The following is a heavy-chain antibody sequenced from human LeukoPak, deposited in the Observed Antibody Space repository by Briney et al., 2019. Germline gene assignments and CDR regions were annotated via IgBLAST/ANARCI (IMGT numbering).Heavy chain of an antibody. D-gene: IGHD6-19*01. V-gene: IGHV4-59*08. CDR3: AGTGIAVAGVDY. CDR2: IYYSGST. CDR1: GGSISSNY. J-gene: IGHJ4*02. Sequence: SETLSLTCTVSGGSISSNYWSWIRQPPGKGLEWIGYIYYSGSTNYNPSLKSRVTISVDTSKNQFSLKLSSVTAADTAVYYCAGTGIAVAGVDYWGQGTLVTVSS.